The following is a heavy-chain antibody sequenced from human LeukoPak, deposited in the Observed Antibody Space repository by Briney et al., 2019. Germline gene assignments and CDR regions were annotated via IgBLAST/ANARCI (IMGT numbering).Heavy chain of an antibody. J-gene: IGHJ4*02. D-gene: IGHD3-22*01. CDR3: ARHDITGYYQFDY. Sequence: GESLQIFCKGSGYSFNSYCIVWVRQMPRKGLEWMGIIYPGDSETRYSPSFSGQGTISADKSFHSAYLQWSSMRASDTAIYYCARHDITGYYQFDYWGQGTLVTVSS. CDR1: GYSFNSYC. CDR2: IYPGDSET. V-gene: IGHV5-51*01.